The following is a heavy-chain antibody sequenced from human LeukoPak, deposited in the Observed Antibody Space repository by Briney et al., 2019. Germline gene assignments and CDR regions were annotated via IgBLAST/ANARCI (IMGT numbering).Heavy chain of an antibody. CDR1: GFTFSDYY. CDR2: ISSSGSTI. J-gene: IGHJ3*02. D-gene: IGHD5-24*01. V-gene: IGHV3-11*01. CDR3: AKDGGDGYTGDAFDI. Sequence: GGSLRLSCAASGFTFSDYYMSWIRQAPGKGLEWVSYISSSGSTIYYADSVKGRFTISRDTSKNMVYLQMNSLRAEDTAIYYCAKDGGDGYTGDAFDIWGQGTMVTVSS.